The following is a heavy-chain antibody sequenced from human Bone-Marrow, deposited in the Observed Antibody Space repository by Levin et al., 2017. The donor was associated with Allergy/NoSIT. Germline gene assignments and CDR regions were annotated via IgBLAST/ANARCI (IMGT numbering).Heavy chain of an antibody. J-gene: IGHJ4*02. V-gene: IGHV4-31*03. Sequence: TPSETLSLTCTVSGASIRSGAYYWSWVRQPPGQGLEWIGYIYYNGSTYFNPSLKSRVSISVDTSKNQFSLKLSSVTAADTAHYYCARVLAGFDGSAMAYDYWGRGSLVTVSS. CDR3: ARVLAGFDGSAMAYDY. D-gene: IGHD3-10*01. CDR2: IYYNGST. CDR1: GASIRSGAYY.